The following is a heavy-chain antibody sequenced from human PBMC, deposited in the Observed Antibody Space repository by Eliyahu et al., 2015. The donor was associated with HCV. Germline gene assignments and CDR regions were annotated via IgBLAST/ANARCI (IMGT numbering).Heavy chain of an antibody. CDR2: IIPILGIA. CDR1: GGTFSSYA. D-gene: IGHD4-17*01. V-gene: IGHV1-69*04. J-gene: IGHJ4*02. CDR3: AITNHYGDYETFDY. Sequence: QVQLVQSGAEVKKPGSSLKVSCKASGGTFSSYAISWVRQAPGQGLEWMGRIIPILGIANYAQKFQGRVTITADKSTSTAYMELSSLRSEDTAVYYCAITNHYGDYETFDYWGQGTLVTVSS.